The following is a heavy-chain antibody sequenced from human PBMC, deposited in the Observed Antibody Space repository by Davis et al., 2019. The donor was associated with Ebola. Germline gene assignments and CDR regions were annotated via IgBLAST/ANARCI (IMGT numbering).Heavy chain of an antibody. Sequence: GESLKISCAASGFIVRNNYMMWVRQAPGKGLEWVASIKQDGSEKYHVDSVRGRFTISRDNAKNSLYLQMNSLRAEDTAVYHCARYALSMGGRDFDYWGQGTLVAVSS. CDR1: GFIVRNNY. CDR3: ARYALSMGGRDFDY. CDR2: IKQDGSEK. D-gene: IGHD2-15*01. J-gene: IGHJ4*02. V-gene: IGHV3-7*01.